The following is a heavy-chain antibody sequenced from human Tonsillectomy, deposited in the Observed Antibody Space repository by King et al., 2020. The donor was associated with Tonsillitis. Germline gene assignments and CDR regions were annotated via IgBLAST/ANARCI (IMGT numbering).Heavy chain of an antibody. Sequence: VQLQQSGPGLVKPSQTLSLTCAISGDSISGDDIAWNWIRQSPSRGLEWLGRTYYKSKWVYDSAVSVKSRIAVNPDTSRNQFSLHLSSVTPEDTAVYYCTRGKSSAFDFWGQGTMVTVSS. V-gene: IGHV6-1*01. J-gene: IGHJ3*01. CDR1: GDSISGDDIA. CDR3: TRGKSSAFDF. CDR2: TYYKSKWVY.